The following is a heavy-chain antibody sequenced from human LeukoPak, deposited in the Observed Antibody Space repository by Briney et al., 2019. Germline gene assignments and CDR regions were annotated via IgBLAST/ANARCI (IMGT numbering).Heavy chain of an antibody. V-gene: IGHV1-69*05. CDR3: AMYRYDSSGYYYYFDY. CDR2: IIPIFGTA. Sequence: ASVKVSCKASGGTFSSYAISWVRQAPGQGLEWMGRIIPIFGTANYAQKFQGRVTITTDESTSTAYMELSSLRSEDTAVYYCAMYRYDSSGYYYYFDYWGQGTLVTVSS. J-gene: IGHJ4*02. D-gene: IGHD3-22*01. CDR1: GGTFSSYA.